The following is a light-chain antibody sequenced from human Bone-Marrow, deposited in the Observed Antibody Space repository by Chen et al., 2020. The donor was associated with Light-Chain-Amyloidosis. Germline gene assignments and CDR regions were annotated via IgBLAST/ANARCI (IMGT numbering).Light chain of an antibody. CDR2: WAS. J-gene: IGKJ1*01. CDR1: QSVLSSSQNKNF. Sequence: EIVLTQSPDSLAVSLGERDTINCKSSQSVLSSSQNKNFLIWYQQKPGQPPKLRIYWASTREAGVPERFSGSGAGTDFTLTISSLQAEVVAVYYCQQYHSIPWTFGQGSKVEIK. CDR3: QQYHSIPWT. V-gene: IGKV4-1*01.